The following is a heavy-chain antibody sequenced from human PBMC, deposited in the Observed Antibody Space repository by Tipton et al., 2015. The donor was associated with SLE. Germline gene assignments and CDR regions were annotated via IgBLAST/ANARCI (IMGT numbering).Heavy chain of an antibody. CDR3: ARGAAAADTGAFDS. CDR1: GDSLSSYY. CDR2: IYYNGNT. J-gene: IGHJ3*02. V-gene: IGHV4-59*01. D-gene: IGHD6-13*01. Sequence: TLSLTCKVSGDSLSSYYWTWSRQPTGKGLEWIGYIYYNGNTKYNPSLKSRVTISVDTSKKQFSLKVSSVTPADTAVYYCARGAAAADTGAFDSWGQGTLVTVST.